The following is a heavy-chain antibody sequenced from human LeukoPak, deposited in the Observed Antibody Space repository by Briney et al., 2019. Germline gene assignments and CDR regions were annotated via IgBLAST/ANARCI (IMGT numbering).Heavy chain of an antibody. D-gene: IGHD2-15*01. CDR2: IYYSGST. J-gene: IGHJ3*02. CDR1: GGSISSGDYY. Sequence: PSQTLSLTCTVSGGSISSGDYYWSWVRQPPGTGPEWVGYIYYSGSTYYNPSLKSRVTISVDTSKNQFSLKLYSVTAADTAVYYCAKTEDIVLVVAARDAFDIWGQGTMVTVSS. V-gene: IGHV4-30-4*01. CDR3: AKTEDIVLVVAARDAFDI.